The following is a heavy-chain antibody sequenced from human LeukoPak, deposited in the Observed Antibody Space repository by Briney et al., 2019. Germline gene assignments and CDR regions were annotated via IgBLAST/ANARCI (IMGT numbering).Heavy chain of an antibody. CDR3: ASGWDQFDY. V-gene: IGHV4-39*01. Sequence: SETLSLTCTVSGGSISSGNYYWCWIRQPPGKGLEWIGSIYYSGSTYYNPSLMSGVTLSVDTSKNQFSLKLSSVTAADKAVYYCASGWDQFDYWGQGTLVTVCS. CDR1: GGSISSGNYY. D-gene: IGHD1-26*01. CDR2: IYYSGST. J-gene: IGHJ4*02.